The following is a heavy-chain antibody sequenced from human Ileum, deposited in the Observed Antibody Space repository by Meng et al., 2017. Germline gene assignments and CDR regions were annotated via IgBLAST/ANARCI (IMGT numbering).Heavy chain of an antibody. D-gene: IGHD2-15*01. CDR3: VNYCSGGKCSPNEKTQH. V-gene: IGHV4-4*02. Sequence: QMQLQESGPGLVKPSGTLALTCGGPGGSVSSGHLWGWVRQPPGKGLEWIGEIFHTGNTNYNPSLQSRVSLSIDKSKNQFSLKVISVTAADTAVYYCVNYCSGGKCSPNEKTQHWGQGTLVTVSS. CDR1: GGSVSSGHL. J-gene: IGHJ1*01. CDR2: IFHTGNT.